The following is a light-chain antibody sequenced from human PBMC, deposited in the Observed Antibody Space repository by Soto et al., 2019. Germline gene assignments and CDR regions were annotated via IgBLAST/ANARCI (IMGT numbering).Light chain of an antibody. J-gene: IGKJ5*01. CDR3: RQYNNWPPST. Sequence: EIVMTQSPGTLSVSPGERVTLSCRASQSVNTKLAWYQQKVGQAPRLLIYGASTRATGISARFSGSGSGTEFTLTISSLQSEDFAVCYCRQYNNWPPSTFGQGTRLDMK. CDR2: GAS. V-gene: IGKV3-15*01. CDR1: QSVNTK.